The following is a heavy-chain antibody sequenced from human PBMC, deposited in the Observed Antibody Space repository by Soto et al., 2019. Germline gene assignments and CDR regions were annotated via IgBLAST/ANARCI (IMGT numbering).Heavy chain of an antibody. J-gene: IGHJ6*02. D-gene: IGHD3-22*01. Sequence: ASVKVSCKASGYTFTSYYMHWVRQAPGQGLEWMGIINPSGGSTSYAQKFQGRVTMTRDTSTSTVYMELCSLRSEDTAVYYCARDHYYDSSGQSYYYYGMDVWGQGTTVTVSS. CDR3: ARDHYYDSSGQSYYYYGMDV. V-gene: IGHV1-46*01. CDR2: INPSGGST. CDR1: GYTFTSYY.